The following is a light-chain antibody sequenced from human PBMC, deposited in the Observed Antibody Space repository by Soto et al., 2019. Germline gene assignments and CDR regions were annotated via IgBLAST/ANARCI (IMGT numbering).Light chain of an antibody. CDR1: QSVSSSY. V-gene: IGKV3D-20*02. CDR3: QQRSNWPPS. CDR2: GAS. Sequence: EIVLTQSPGTLSLSPWERATLSCRASQSVSSSYLAWYQQKPGQAPRLLIYGASSRATGIPDRFSGSGSGTDFTLTISRLEPEDFAVYYCQQRSNWPPSFAQGTRLEIK. J-gene: IGKJ5*01.